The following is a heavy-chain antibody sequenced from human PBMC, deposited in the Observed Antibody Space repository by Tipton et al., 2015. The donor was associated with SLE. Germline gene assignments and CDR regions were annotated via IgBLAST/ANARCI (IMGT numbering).Heavy chain of an antibody. CDR1: GGSVTRSAYY. Sequence: TLSLTCTVSGGSVTRSAYYWGWVRQPPGKGLEWIGTIYYRGNTHYIPSLQSRVTMSVDTSKNHFSLKLSSVTAADTAVYYCARHDTNYGRNWFDPWGQGTLVTVSS. J-gene: IGHJ5*02. CDR2: IYYRGNT. V-gene: IGHV4-39*01. D-gene: IGHD2-8*01. CDR3: ARHDTNYGRNWFDP.